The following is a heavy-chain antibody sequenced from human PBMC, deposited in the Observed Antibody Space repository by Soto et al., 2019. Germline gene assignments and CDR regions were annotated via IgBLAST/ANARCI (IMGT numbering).Heavy chain of an antibody. Sequence: QVLLAQSGAEVKKPGAAVRVSCKASGYTFSNYGSNWVRQAPGQGLEWMGWISPYNGYTNYAQKIQGRVTKTTDPSTTTVYTDLMSLRSDATAVYYCARDWQNCSGTSCYSCSFDLWGRGTLVTFSS. J-gene: IGHJ2*01. CDR3: ARDWQNCSGTSCYSCSFDL. V-gene: IGHV1-18*01. D-gene: IGHD2-2*01. CDR2: ISPYNGYT. CDR1: GYTFSNYG.